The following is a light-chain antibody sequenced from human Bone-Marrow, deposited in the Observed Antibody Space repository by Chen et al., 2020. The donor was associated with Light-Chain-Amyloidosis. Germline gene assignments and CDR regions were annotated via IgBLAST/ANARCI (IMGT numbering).Light chain of an antibody. J-gene: IGLJ2*01. CDR2: RNA. CDR3: QSADSSGTYEVI. Sequence: SYELTQPPSVSVSPGQTARITCSGDDLPRKYSYWYQQKPGHAPVLVINRNAERPSGISERFSGSSSGTTATLTISGVQAEDEADYHCQSADSSGTYEVIFGGGTKLTVL. CDR1: DLPRKY. V-gene: IGLV3-25*03.